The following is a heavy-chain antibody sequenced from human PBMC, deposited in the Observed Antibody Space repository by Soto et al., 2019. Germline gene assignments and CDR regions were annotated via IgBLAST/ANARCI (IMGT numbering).Heavy chain of an antibody. J-gene: IGHJ4*02. V-gene: IGHV3-30*18. CDR1: GFTFSIYG. CDR2: ISYDGSNK. Sequence: GGSLRLSCAASGFTFSIYGMHWVRHAPGKGLEWVAVISYDGSNKYYADSVKGRFTISRDNSKNTLYLQMNSLRAEDTAVYYCAKVAGGGSYEEILDYWGQGTLVTVSS. CDR3: AKVAGGGSYEEILDY. D-gene: IGHD1-26*01.